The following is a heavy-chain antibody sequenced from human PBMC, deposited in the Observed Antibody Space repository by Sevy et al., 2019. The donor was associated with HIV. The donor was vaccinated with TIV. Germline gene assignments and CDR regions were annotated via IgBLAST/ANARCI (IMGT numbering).Heavy chain of an antibody. Sequence: GGSLRLSCAASGFTFSSYGMHWVRQAPGKGLEWVAVISYEGSNKYYADSVKGRFTISRDNSKNTLYLQMNSLRAEDTAVYYCAKDVDTAMVGGPFDYWGQGTLVTVSS. CDR1: GFTFSSYG. D-gene: IGHD5-18*01. J-gene: IGHJ4*02. CDR3: AKDVDTAMVGGPFDY. V-gene: IGHV3-30*18. CDR2: ISYEGSNK.